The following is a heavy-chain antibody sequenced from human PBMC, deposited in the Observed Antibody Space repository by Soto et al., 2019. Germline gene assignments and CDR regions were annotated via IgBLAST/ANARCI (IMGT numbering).Heavy chain of an antibody. CDR2: ISAYNGNT. D-gene: IGHD1-26*01. CDR1: GYTFTSYG. Sequence: ASVRSRKASGYTFTSYGISWVRQAHGQGLEWMGWISAYNGNTNYAQKLQGRVTMTTDTYTSTAYLELRSLRSDDTAVDYCSRDSAGARDAFDIWGQGTMVTVSS. V-gene: IGHV1-18*01. CDR3: SRDSAGARDAFDI. J-gene: IGHJ3*02.